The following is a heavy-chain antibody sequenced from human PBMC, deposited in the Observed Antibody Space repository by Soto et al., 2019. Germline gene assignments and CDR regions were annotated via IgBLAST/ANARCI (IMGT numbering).Heavy chain of an antibody. D-gene: IGHD3-3*01. V-gene: IGHV1-18*01. J-gene: IGHJ4*02. Sequence: QVQLVQSGAEVKKPGASVKVSCKASGYTFTSYGISWVRQAPGQGLEWMGWISAYNGNTNYAQKLQGRVTMTTDTSTSTADMELRSLRSDDTAVYYCAREGDYDFWSGWTLDYWGQGTLVTVSS. CDR2: ISAYNGNT. CDR1: GYTFTSYG. CDR3: AREGDYDFWSGWTLDY.